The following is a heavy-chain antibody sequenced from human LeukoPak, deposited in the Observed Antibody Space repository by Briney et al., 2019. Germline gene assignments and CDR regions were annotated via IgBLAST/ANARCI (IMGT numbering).Heavy chain of an antibody. V-gene: IGHV3-21*01. J-gene: IGHJ4*02. CDR1: GFTFSSYS. D-gene: IGHD5-12*01. CDR3: ARDYEIY. Sequence: GGSLRLSCAASGFTFSSYSMSWVRQAPGKGLEWVSSISSSSSYIYYGDSVKGRFTISRDNAKDSLYLQMNSRRAEDTAVYYCARDYEIYWGQGTLVTVSS. CDR2: ISSSSSYI.